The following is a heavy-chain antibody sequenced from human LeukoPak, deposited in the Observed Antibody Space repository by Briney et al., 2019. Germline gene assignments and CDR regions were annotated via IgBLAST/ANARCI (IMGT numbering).Heavy chain of an antibody. CDR1: GFTFSSYA. V-gene: IGHV3-23*01. CDR3: ARDWGLWRIHDY. D-gene: IGHD3-16*01. CDR2: ISGSGGST. Sequence: GGSLRLSCAASGFTFSSYAMSWVRQAPGKGLEWVSAISGSGGSTYYADSVKGRFTISRDNFKNTLYLQMNSLRAEDTAVYYCARDWGLWRIHDYWGQGTLVTVSS. J-gene: IGHJ4*02.